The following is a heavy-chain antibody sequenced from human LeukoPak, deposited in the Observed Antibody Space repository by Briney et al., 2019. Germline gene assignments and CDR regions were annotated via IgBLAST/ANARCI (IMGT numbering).Heavy chain of an antibody. CDR3: AKKGSRFDY. CDR1: GFTFSSYG. V-gene: IGHV3-30*18. J-gene: IGHJ4*02. CDR2: ISYDGSNK. Sequence: PGGSLRLSCAASGFTFSSYGMHWVRQAPGKGLEWVAVISYDGSNKYYADSVKGRFTISRDNSKNTLYLQMNSLRAEDTAVYYCAKKGSRFDYWGQGTLVTVFS.